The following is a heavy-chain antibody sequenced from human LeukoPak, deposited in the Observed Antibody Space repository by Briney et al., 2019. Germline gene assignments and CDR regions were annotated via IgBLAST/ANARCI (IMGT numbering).Heavy chain of an antibody. CDR3: ASLVDTAMSY. CDR2: IYYSGST. D-gene: IGHD5-18*01. Sequence: SETLSLTCTVSGGSISSYYWSWIRQPPGKGLEWIGYIYYSGSTNYNPSLKSRVTISVDTSQNQFSLKLSSVTAADTAVYYCASLVDTAMSYGGQGTLVTVSS. CDR1: GGSISSYY. J-gene: IGHJ4*02. V-gene: IGHV4-59*08.